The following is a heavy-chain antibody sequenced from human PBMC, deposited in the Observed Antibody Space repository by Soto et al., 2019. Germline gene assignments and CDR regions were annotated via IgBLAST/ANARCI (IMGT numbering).Heavy chain of an antibody. CDR1: GFSLSTSGVS. V-gene: IGHV2-5*02. CDR2: IYWDDDK. J-gene: IGHJ5*02. Sequence: SGPTLVNPTETLTLTCTFSGFSLSTSGVSVGWIRQPPGKALEWLALIYWDDDKRYSPSLKSRLTITKDTSKNQVVLTMTNMDPVDTATYYCAHRGETIFGVAQGFDPWGQGTLVTVSS. CDR3: AHRGETIFGVAQGFDP. D-gene: IGHD3-3*01.